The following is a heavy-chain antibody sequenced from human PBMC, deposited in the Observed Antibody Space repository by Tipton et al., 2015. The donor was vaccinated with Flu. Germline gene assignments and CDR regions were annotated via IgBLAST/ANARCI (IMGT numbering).Heavy chain of an antibody. CDR2: IYYSGST. Sequence: TLSLTCTVSGDSISNYYWSWIRQPPGKGLEWIGYIYYSGSTSYSPSLKSRVTFSLDTSKNQFSLTLTSVTAADTAVYYCARDNSLIPAALVYWGQGTLVTVSS. CDR3: ARDNSLIPAALVY. D-gene: IGHD2-2*01. V-gene: IGHV4-59*01. J-gene: IGHJ4*02. CDR1: GDSISNYY.